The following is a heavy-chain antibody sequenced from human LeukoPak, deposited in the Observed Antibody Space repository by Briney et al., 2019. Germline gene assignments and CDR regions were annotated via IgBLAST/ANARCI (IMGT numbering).Heavy chain of an antibody. CDR2: IKQDGSEK. CDR1: GFTFSTYW. Sequence: PGGSLRLSCAASGFTFSTYWMSWVRQAPGKGLEWVANIKQDGSEKYYVDSVKGRFTISRDNAKKSLYLQMNSLRAEDTAIYYCASGGYPFENWGQGTLVTVSS. CDR3: ASGGYPFEN. D-gene: IGHD4-23*01. J-gene: IGHJ4*02. V-gene: IGHV3-7*01.